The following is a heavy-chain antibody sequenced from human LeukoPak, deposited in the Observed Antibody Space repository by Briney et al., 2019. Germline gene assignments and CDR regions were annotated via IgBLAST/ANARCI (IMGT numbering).Heavy chain of an antibody. CDR2: IYHSGST. CDR1: GYSISSGYY. D-gene: IGHD4-17*01. V-gene: IGHV4-38-2*02. J-gene: IGHJ5*02. Sequence: SETLSLTCTVSGYSISSGYYWGWIRRPPGKGLEWIGSIYHSGSTYYNPSLKSRVTISVDTSKNQFSLKLSSVTAADTAVYYCARVGGHDYGDRRFDPWGQGTLVTVSS. CDR3: ARVGGHDYGDRRFDP.